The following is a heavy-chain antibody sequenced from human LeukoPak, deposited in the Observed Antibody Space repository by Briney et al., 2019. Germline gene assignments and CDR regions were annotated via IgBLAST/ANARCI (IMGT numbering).Heavy chain of an antibody. D-gene: IGHD3-10*01. CDR1: GYSFTSYW. Sequence: GESQKISCKGSGYSFTSYWIGWVRQMPGKGLEWMGIIYPGDSDTRYSPSFQGQVTISADKSISTAYLQWSSLKASDTAMYYCARGIGHYYGSGSYGGIDYWGQGTLVTVSS. CDR3: ARGIGHYYGSGSYGGIDY. J-gene: IGHJ4*02. V-gene: IGHV5-51*01. CDR2: IYPGDSDT.